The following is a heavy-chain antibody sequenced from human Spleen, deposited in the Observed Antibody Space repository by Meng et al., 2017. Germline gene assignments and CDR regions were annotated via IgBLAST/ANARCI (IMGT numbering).Heavy chain of an antibody. CDR3: ARGGSTVTNWFDP. J-gene: IGHJ5*02. D-gene: IGHD4-17*01. Sequence: QVQLQQWWRGLVKPPDTLSRPGCVSGGSFSDYYWSWIRQPPGKGLEWIGEINHSGSTNYNPSLKSRVTISVDTSKNQFSLKLSSVTAADTAVYYCARGGSTVTNWFDPWGQGTLVTVSS. CDR1: GGSFSDYY. CDR2: INHSGST. V-gene: IGHV4-34*01.